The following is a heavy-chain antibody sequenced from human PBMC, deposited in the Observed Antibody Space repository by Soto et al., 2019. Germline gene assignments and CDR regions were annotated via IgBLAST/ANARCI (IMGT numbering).Heavy chain of an antibody. J-gene: IGHJ4*02. CDR1: GYTFTSYA. D-gene: IGHD5-18*01. V-gene: IGHV1-3*01. CDR3: ARVCTAMDETDYFDY. CDR2: INAGNGNT. Sequence: SVKVSCKASGYTFTSYAMHWVRQAPGQRLEWMGWINAGNGNTKYSQKFQGRVTITRDTSASTAYMELSSLRSEDTAVYYCARVCTAMDETDYFDYWGQGTLVTVSS.